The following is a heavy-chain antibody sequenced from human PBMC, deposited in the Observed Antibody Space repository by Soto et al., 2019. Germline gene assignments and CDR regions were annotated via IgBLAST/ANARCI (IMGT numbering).Heavy chain of an antibody. V-gene: IGHV4-39*01. J-gene: IGHJ6*02. CDR1: GGSISSSSYS. Sequence: QLQLQESGPRLVKPSETLSLTCSVSGGSISSSSYSWGWIRQPPGHRLEWIGTIYHSGSKHYNPSLAGRVAISADTPNNQLTLRLSSVSAAETAVYYCRRQPGHCGSTTCFGYYSVDVWGQGTTVTVS. CDR2: IYHSGSK. CDR3: RRQPGHCGSTTCFGYYSVDV. D-gene: IGHD2-2*01.